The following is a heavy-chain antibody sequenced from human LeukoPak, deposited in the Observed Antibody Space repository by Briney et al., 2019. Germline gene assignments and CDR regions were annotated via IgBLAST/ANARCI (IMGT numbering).Heavy chain of an antibody. CDR2: ISGSGGST. V-gene: IGHV3-23*01. CDR1: GFTFNGYA. D-gene: IGHD1-1*01. J-gene: IGHJ6*03. Sequence: GGSLRLSCAASGFTFNGYAMSWVRQAPGKGLEWVSPISGSGGSTYYADSVKGRFTISRDNSKNTLYLQMNSLRAEDTAVYYCAKGGTHWPTGYYYMDVWGKGTTVTVSS. CDR3: AKGGTHWPTGYYYMDV.